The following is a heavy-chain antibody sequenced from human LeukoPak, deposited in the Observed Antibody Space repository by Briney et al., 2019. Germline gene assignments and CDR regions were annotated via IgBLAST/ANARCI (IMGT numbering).Heavy chain of an antibody. CDR1: GFTFSSYW. V-gene: IGHV3-74*01. Sequence: GGSLRLSCAASGFTFSSYWMHWVRQAPGKGLVWVSRINSDGSSTSYADSVKGRFTISRDNAKNTLYLQMNSLRAEDTAVYYCARDTSSPWYDFWSGYGGFDYWGQGTLVTVSS. CDR3: ARDTSSPWYDFWSGYGGFDY. J-gene: IGHJ4*02. D-gene: IGHD3-3*01. CDR2: INSDGSST.